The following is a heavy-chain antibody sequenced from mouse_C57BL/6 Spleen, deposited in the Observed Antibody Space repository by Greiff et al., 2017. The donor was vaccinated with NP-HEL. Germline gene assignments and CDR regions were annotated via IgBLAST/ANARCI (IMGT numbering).Heavy chain of an antibody. CDR1: GYTFTSYW. Sequence: QVQLQQPGTELVKSGASVKLSCKASGYTFTSYWMHWVKQRPGQGLEWIGNINPSNGGTNYNEKFKSKATLTVHKSSSTAYMQLSSLTSEDAAVYYCARSNDYDGVDYWGQGTTLTVSS. CDR2: INPSNGGT. J-gene: IGHJ2*01. D-gene: IGHD2-4*01. CDR3: ARSNDYDGVDY. V-gene: IGHV1-53*01.